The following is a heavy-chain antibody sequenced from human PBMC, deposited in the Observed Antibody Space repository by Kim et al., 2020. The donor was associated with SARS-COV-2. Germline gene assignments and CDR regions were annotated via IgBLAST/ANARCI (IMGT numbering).Heavy chain of an antibody. V-gene: IGHV3-30*07. CDR3: ARELLGHYYDSSGHN. Sequence: DSVKGRFTISRDNSKNTLYLQMNSLRAEDTAVYYCARELLGHYYDSSGHNWGQGTLVTVSS. D-gene: IGHD3-22*01. J-gene: IGHJ4*02.